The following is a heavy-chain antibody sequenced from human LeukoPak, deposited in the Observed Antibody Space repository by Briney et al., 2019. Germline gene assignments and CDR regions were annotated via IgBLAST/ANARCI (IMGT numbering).Heavy chain of an antibody. J-gene: IGHJ3*02. CDR2: IIPIFGTA. Sequence: RASVKVSCTASGGTFSSYAISWVRQAPGQGLEWMGGIIPIFGTANYAQKFQGRVTITADESTSTAYMELSSLRSEDTAVYYCAGSHTDLEAFDIWGQGTMVTVSS. V-gene: IGHV1-69*13. D-gene: IGHD2-21*02. CDR1: GGTFSSYA. CDR3: AGSHTDLEAFDI.